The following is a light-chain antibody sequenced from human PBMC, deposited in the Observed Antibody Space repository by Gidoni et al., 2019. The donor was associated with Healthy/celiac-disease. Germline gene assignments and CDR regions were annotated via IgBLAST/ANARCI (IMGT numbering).Light chain of an antibody. Sequence: SYELTQPPSVSVSPGPTASITCSGDKLGDKYACWYQQKPGQSPVLVIYQASKRPSGIPERFSGSNSGNTATLTISGTQAIDEADYYCQAWDSSTACVVFGGGTKLTVL. CDR3: QAWDSSTACVV. V-gene: IGLV3-1*01. CDR1: KLGDKY. J-gene: IGLJ2*01. CDR2: QAS.